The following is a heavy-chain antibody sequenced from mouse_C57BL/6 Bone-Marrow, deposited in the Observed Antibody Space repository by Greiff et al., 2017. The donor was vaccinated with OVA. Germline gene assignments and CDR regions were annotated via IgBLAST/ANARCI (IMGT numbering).Heavy chain of an antibody. CDR1: GYTFTSYW. Sequence: QVQLQQPGAELVKPGASVKLSCTASGYTFTSYWMHWVKQRPGQGLEWIGMIHPNSGSTNYNEKFKSKATLTVDKSSSTAYMQLSSLTSEDSAVYYCARGYYGSSYSGYFDYWGQGTTLTVSS. J-gene: IGHJ2*01. V-gene: IGHV1-64*01. CDR3: ARGYYGSSYSGYFDY. CDR2: IHPNSGST. D-gene: IGHD1-1*01.